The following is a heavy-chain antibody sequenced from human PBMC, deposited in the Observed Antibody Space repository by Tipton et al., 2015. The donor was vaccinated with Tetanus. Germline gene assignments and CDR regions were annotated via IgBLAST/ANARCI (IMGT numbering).Heavy chain of an antibody. CDR3: ARSAHFASWYD. CDR1: GFIFSSYT. D-gene: IGHD6-13*01. J-gene: IGHJ4*02. CDR2: ISSTSSYI. Sequence: SLRLSCEVSGFIFSSYTMNWVRQAPGKGLEWVSSISSTSSYIYYAASLTGRITISRDNAKNSLSLQMNSLKDDDTAVYYCARSAHFASWYDWGPGTRVTVSS. V-gene: IGHV3-21*06.